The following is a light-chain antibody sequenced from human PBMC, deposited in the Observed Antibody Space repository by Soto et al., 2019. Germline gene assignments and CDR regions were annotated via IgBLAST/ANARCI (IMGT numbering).Light chain of an antibody. CDR1: QSVSSSY. J-gene: IGKJ4*01. V-gene: IGKV3-20*01. CDR2: GAS. Sequence: EIVLTQSPGTLSLSPGERATLSCRASQSVSSSYLAWYQQKPGQAPRLLIYGASSRATGIPDRFSRSGSGTDFTLTISRLEPEDFAVYYCQQYGSSLLTFGGGTKVDIK. CDR3: QQYGSSLLT.